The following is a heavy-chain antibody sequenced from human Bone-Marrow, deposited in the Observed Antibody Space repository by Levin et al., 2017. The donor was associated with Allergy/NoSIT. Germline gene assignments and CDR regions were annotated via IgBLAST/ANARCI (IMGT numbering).Heavy chain of an antibody. J-gene: IGHJ4*02. V-gene: IGHV3-15*01. CDR2: IKSKTDGGTT. Sequence: PGGSLRLSCAASGFTFSNAWMSWVRQAPGKGLEWVGRIKSKTDGGTTDYAAPVKGRFTISRDDSKNTLYLQMNSLKTEDTAVYYCTTDIVVVPAATRRGQGTLVTVSS. CDR1: GFTFSNAW. CDR3: TTDIVVVPAATR. D-gene: IGHD2-2*01.